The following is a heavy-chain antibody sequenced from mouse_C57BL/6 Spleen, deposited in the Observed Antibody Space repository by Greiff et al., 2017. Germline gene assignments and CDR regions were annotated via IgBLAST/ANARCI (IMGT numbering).Heavy chain of an antibody. D-gene: IGHD1-1*01. Sequence: QVQLQQSGAELGRPGAFVKMSRKASGYTFPSHTQHWVTQRPGQGLEWIGYIKPSSGYTKYDQKFKDKATLTATKSSSTAYMQLSSLTTDDSAVYYYARALYCSTPWNYAMDYWGQGTSVTVSS. CDR1: GYTFPSHT. CDR3: ARALYCSTPWNYAMDY. V-gene: IGHV1-4*01. CDR2: IKPSSGYT. J-gene: IGHJ4*01.